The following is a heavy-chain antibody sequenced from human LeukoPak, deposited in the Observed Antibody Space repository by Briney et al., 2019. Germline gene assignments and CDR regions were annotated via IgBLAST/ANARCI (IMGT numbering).Heavy chain of an antibody. Sequence: GGSLRLSCAASGFTVSSNYMSWVRQAPGKGLEWVSVIYSGGSTYYADSVKGRFTISRDNSKNTLYLQMNSLRAEDTAVYYCARYRELPGPFDYWGQGTLVTVSS. CDR1: GFTVSSNY. D-gene: IGHD1-26*01. V-gene: IGHV3-53*01. CDR2: IYSGGST. J-gene: IGHJ4*02. CDR3: ARYRELPGPFDY.